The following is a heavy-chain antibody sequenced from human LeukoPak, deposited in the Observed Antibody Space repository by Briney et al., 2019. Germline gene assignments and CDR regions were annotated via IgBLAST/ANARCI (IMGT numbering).Heavy chain of an antibody. J-gene: IGHJ4*02. V-gene: IGHV3-21*01. CDR3: ARIDYCSGYYTNDY. CDR1: GFTFSSYS. Sequence: GGSLRLSCAASGFTFSSYSMNWVRQAPGKGLEWVSSISSSSSYIYYADSVKGRFTIPRDNAKNSLYLQMNSLRAEETAVYYCARIDYCSGYYTNDYGSQGTLVTVSS. D-gene: IGHD3-3*01. CDR2: ISSSSSYI.